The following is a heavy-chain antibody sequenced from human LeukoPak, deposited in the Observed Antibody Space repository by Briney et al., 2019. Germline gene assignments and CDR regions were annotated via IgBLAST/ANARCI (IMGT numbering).Heavy chain of an antibody. D-gene: IGHD6-13*01. CDR1: GGSISSYY. V-gene: IGHV4-59*01. CDR3: ARGRAAAGSWYFDY. Sequence: SETLSLTCTASGGSISSYYWSWIRQPPGKGLEWIGYIYYSGSTNYNPSLKSRVTISVDTSKKQFSLNLSSVTAADTAVYYCARGRAAAGSWYFDYWGQGTLVTVSS. J-gene: IGHJ4*02. CDR2: IYYSGST.